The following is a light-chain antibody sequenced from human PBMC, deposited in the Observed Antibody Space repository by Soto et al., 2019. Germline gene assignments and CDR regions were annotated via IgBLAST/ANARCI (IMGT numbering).Light chain of an antibody. CDR2: GNS. CDR1: SSNIGAGYD. Sequence: QSVLTQPPSVSGSPGQRVTISCTGSSSNIGAGYDVHWYQQLPGTAPKLLIYGNSNRPSGVPDRFSGSSSGTATSLAITGLQAEDEAEYYCQSYDSSLSGSRVFGGGTKVTVL. J-gene: IGLJ3*02. V-gene: IGLV1-40*01. CDR3: QSYDSSLSGSRV.